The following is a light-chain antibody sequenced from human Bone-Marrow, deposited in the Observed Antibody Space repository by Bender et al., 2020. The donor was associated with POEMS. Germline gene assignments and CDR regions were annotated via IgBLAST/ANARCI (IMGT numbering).Light chain of an antibody. CDR2: QDT. Sequence: SYEVTQPPSVSVSPGQTASITCSGDKLGDKYTCWYHQKAGQSPILVIYQDTKRPSGIPERFSGSNSGNTATLTISGTQAVDEADYYCQAWDTKSWVFGGGTKLTVL. V-gene: IGLV3-1*01. J-gene: IGLJ3*02. CDR1: KLGDKY. CDR3: QAWDTKSWV.